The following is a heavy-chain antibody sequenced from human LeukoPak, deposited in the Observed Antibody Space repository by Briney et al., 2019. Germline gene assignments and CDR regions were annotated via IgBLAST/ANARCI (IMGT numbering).Heavy chain of an antibody. D-gene: IGHD1/OR15-1a*01. CDR1: GGTFSSYA. J-gene: IGHJ4*02. CDR2: IIPIFGTA. V-gene: IGHV1-69*05. CDR3: ARGGGITGTEFDY. Sequence: ASVKVSCKASGGTFSSYAISWVRQAPGQGLEWMGRIIPIFGTASYAQKFQGRVTITTDESTSTAYMELSSLRSEDTAVYYCARGGGITGTEFDYWGQGTLVTVSS.